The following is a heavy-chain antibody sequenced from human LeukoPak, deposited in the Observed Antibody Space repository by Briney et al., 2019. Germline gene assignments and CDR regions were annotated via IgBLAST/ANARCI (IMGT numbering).Heavy chain of an antibody. Sequence: GESLKISGKGSGYRFNTYWIAWVRQMTGKGLDVMEIVYPGDSDTRYSPSFQGQATISVDKSISTAYLQWSSLKASDTAIYYCARHFRVGATQSNFDFWGQGILVTVSS. V-gene: IGHV5-51*01. J-gene: IGHJ4*02. D-gene: IGHD1-26*01. CDR2: VYPGDSDT. CDR1: GYRFNTYW. CDR3: ARHFRVGATQSNFDF.